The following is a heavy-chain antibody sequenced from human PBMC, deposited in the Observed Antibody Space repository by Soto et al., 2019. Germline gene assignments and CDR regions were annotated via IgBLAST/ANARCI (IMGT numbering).Heavy chain of an antibody. V-gene: IGHV3-30-3*01. CDR2: ISYDGSNK. CDR1: GFTFSSYA. CDR3: ARDLGYYDSSGYYHYYYGMDV. J-gene: IGHJ6*02. D-gene: IGHD3-22*01. Sequence: QPGGSLRLSCAASGFTFSSYAMHWVRQAPGKGLEWVAVISYDGSNKYYADSVKGRFTISRDNSKNTLYLQMNSLRAEDTAVYYCARDLGYYDSSGYYHYYYGMDVWGQGTTVTVSS.